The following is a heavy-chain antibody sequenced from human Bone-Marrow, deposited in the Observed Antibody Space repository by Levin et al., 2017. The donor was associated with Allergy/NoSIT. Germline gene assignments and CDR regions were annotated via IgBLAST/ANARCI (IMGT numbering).Heavy chain of an antibody. J-gene: IGHJ4*02. Sequence: GGSLRLSCKGSGYSFTSYWIGWVRQMPGKGLEWMGIIYPGDSDTRYSPSFQGQVTISADKSISTAYLQWSSLKASDTAMYYCARRGYCSGGSCGHDYWGQGTLVTVSS. CDR2: IYPGDSDT. D-gene: IGHD2-15*01. V-gene: IGHV5-51*01. CDR1: GYSFTSYW. CDR3: ARRGYCSGGSCGHDY.